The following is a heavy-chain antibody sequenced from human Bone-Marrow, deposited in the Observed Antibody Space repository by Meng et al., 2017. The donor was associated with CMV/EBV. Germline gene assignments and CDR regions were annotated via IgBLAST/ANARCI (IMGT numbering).Heavy chain of an antibody. CDR1: GFTFSSYA. D-gene: IGHD2-8*01. V-gene: IGHV3-21*01. CDR3: ARIPRYSTSADTFDI. Sequence: GESLKISCAASGFTFSSYAMTWVRQAPGEGLEWVSSISSSSGYIYFADSVKGRFSISRDNANSSLYLQMNSLTVEDTALYYCARIPRYSTSADTFDIWGQGTMVTVSS. J-gene: IGHJ3*02. CDR2: ISSSSGYI.